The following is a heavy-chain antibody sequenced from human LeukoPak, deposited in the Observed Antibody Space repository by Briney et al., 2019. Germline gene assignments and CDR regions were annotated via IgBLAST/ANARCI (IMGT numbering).Heavy chain of an antibody. CDR3: ARHQNRDGYNPRPFDY. D-gene: IGHD5-24*01. CDR1: GGSFSGYY. CDR2: INHSGST. J-gene: IGHJ4*02. Sequence: SETLSLTCAVYGGSFSGYYWSWIRQPPGKGLEWIGEINHSGSTNYNPSLKSRVTILVDTSKNQFSLKLSSVTAADTAVYYCARHQNRDGYNPRPFDYWGQGILVTVSS. V-gene: IGHV4-34*01.